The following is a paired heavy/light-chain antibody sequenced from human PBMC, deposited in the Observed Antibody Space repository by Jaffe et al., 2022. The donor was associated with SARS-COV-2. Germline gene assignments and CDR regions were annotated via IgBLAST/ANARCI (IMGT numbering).Heavy chain of an antibody. J-gene: IGHJ4*02. CDR2: IHHTGST. D-gene: IGHD5-12*01. Sequence: QVQLQESGPGLVKPSETLSLTCTVSGGSISSYYWSWIRQPPGKGLEWLGYIHHTGSTNYNPSLKSRVTISVDTSKNQLSLKLTSVTAADTAVYYCTSTNLWLSSYYWGQGTLVTVSS. CDR3: TSTNLWLSSYY. V-gene: IGHV4-59*01. CDR1: GGSISSYY.
Light chain of an antibody. CDR3: QQYNSWPLT. V-gene: IGKV3-15*01. CDR1: QSVGSS. CDR2: GAS. J-gene: IGKJ4*01. Sequence: IVMTQSPATLSVSPGEGATLSCRASQSVGSSFAWYQQKPGQAPRLLIYGASTRATGIPARFTGSGSGTDFTLTISSLQSEDSAVYYCQQYNSWPLTFGGGTKVEIK.